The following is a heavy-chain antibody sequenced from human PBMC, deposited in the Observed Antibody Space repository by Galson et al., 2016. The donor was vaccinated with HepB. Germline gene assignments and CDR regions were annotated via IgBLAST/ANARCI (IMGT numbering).Heavy chain of an antibody. Sequence: SLRLSCAASGFIFSDYYMTWIRQAPGKGLEWISYISPTSSYTSYADSVKGRFTVSRDNAKNSLHLHMSSLRAEDTALYYCARVRTHFSAFDYWGQGAPITVSS. J-gene: IGHJ4*02. CDR2: ISPTSSYT. D-gene: IGHD3/OR15-3a*01. CDR3: ARVRTHFSAFDY. CDR1: GFIFSDYY. V-gene: IGHV3-11*06.